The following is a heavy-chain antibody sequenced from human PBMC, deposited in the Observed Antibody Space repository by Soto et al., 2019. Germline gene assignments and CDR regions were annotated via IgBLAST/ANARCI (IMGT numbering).Heavy chain of an antibody. V-gene: IGHV3-7*01. CDR3: VGALTYEVPYYYYGMDV. D-gene: IGHD3-16*01. CDR1: GFSFSTYL. CDR2: IKQGGNEK. J-gene: IGHJ6*02. Sequence: PGGSLRLSSAASGFSFSTYLMSWVRQAPGKGLEWVANIKQGGNEKFYVDSVKGRFTISRDNDKKSLYLQMDSLRVEDTAVYYCVGALTYEVPYYYYGMDVSGQGTTVTVAS.